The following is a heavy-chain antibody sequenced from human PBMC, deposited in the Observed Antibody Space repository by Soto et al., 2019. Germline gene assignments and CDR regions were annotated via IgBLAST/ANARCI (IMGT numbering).Heavy chain of an antibody. D-gene: IGHD5-12*01. J-gene: IGHJ5*02. CDR1: GYPFSKYG. CDR2: IKPDNGDT. CDR3: AASYDSVFVP. V-gene: IGHV1-18*04. Sequence: QLQLVQSGAEVERPGASVRVSCKAYGYPFSKYGISWIRQAPGQGLEWMGWIKPDNGDTNYAQKFQGRVTMTTDTSSNAAYMELRSLRSDDTAVYYCAASYDSVFVPLGQGILVSVSS.